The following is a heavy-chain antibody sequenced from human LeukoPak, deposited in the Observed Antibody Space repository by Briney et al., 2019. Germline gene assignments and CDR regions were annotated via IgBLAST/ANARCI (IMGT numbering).Heavy chain of an antibody. D-gene: IGHD3-3*01. CDR3: AGIPVFGVVLHQEPV. CDR1: GGTFSDYA. Sequence: SVKVSCKASGGTFSDYALNWVRQAPGQGLEWMGVFIPILGTANSTQNFQGRVTITADISTNTAYMELSSLRSEDTAVYFCAGIPVFGVVLHQEPVWGKGTTVTISS. CDR2: FIPILGTA. V-gene: IGHV1-69*10. J-gene: IGHJ6*04.